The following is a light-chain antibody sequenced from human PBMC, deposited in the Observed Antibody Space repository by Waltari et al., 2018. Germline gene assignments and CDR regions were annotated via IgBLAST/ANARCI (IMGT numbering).Light chain of an antibody. CDR1: HSIDYW. CDR2: DAS. V-gene: IGKV1-5*01. CDR3: QQYRDYPLT. Sequence: DFQMTQFPSTLAASSGSRVTIACRASHSIDYWLAWYQQKPGKAPKLLIYDASNLDSGVPSRFSGSGSGTEFALTISSLQPDDFATYYCQQYRDYPLTFGGGTNLEIK. J-gene: IGKJ4*01.